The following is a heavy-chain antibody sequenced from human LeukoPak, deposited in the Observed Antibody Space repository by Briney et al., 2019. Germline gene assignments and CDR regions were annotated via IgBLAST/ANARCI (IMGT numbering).Heavy chain of an antibody. V-gene: IGHV1-46*01. CDR2: INPSGGST. CDR3: ARDRDNWNYEYY. CDR1: GYTFTSYY. Sequence: ASVKVSCKASGYTFTSYYMHWVRQAPGQGLEWMGIINPSGGSTSYAQKFQGRVTMTRDTSTSTAYMELRSLRSDDTAVYYCARDRDNWNYEYYWGQGTLVTVSS. D-gene: IGHD1-7*01. J-gene: IGHJ4*02.